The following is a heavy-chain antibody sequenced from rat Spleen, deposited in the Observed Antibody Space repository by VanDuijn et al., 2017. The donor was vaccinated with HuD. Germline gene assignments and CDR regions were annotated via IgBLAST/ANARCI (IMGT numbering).Heavy chain of an antibody. CDR3: ARRGFLSDWYFDF. CDR2: ISTGGGNT. Sequence: EVEMVESGGGLVQPGGSMKLSCAASGFTFSNYGMAWVRQAPTKGLEWVASISTGGGNTYYRDSVKGRFTISRDNAKNTQYLQMDSLRSEDTATYYCARRGFLSDWYFDFWGPGTMVTVSS. V-gene: IGHV5S13*01. CDR1: GFTFSNYG. D-gene: IGHD4-4*01. J-gene: IGHJ1*01.